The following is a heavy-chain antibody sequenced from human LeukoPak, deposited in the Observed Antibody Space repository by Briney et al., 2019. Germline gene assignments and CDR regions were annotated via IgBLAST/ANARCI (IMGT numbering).Heavy chain of an antibody. CDR3: ARGQLGPTSAPFDS. CDR2: INPAGGST. Sequence: ASVKVSCKTSGYTFIDYHLHWVRQAPGQSFEYMGIINPAGGSTSYHHKFQDRVTMTREASTSTIYMELRSLTFEDTAVYYRARGQLGPTSAPFDSWGQGTLVTVSS. D-gene: IGHD1-26*01. J-gene: IGHJ4*02. V-gene: IGHV1-46*01. CDR1: GYTFIDYH.